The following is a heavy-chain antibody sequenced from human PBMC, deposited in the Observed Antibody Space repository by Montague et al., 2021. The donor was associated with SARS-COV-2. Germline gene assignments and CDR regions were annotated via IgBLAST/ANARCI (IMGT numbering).Heavy chain of an antibody. J-gene: IGHJ3*02. Sequence: SLRLSCAASGFTFSDYSMHWVRQAPGKGLDWLSVISYDVSYKYYADSVKGRFTISRDNSKHTLYLQLSSVRVEDTAVYYCATSFVGYGNTADAFDIWGQGTMVTVSA. D-gene: IGHD2-15*01. CDR3: ATSFVGYGNTADAFDI. CDR1: GFTFSDYS. V-gene: IGHV3-30*04. CDR2: ISYDVSYK.